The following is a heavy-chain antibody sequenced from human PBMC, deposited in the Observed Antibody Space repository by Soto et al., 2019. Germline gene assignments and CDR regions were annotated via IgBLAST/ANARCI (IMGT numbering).Heavy chain of an antibody. D-gene: IGHD3-10*01. V-gene: IGHV4-59*01. CDR1: GGSISSYY. Sequence: SETLSLTCTVSGGSISSYYWSWIRQPPGKGLEWIGYIYYSGSTNYNPSLKSRVTISVDTSKNQFSLKLSSVTAADTAVYYCARAPYYGSGSYYFGGWFDPWGQGTLVTVS. CDR3: ARAPYYGSGSYYFGGWFDP. J-gene: IGHJ5*02. CDR2: IYYSGST.